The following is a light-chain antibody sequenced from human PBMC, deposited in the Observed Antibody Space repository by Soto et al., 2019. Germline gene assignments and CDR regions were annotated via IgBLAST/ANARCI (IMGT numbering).Light chain of an antibody. J-gene: IGKJ3*01. CDR1: QSVSSY. V-gene: IGKV3-11*01. CDR2: DAS. CDR3: QQRSNWPRT. Sequence: EIVFTQSPATLSLSPGERATLSCRASQSVSSYLAWYQQKPGQAPRLLIYDASNRATGIPARFSGSGSGTDFTLTISSXEPEDFAVYYCQQRSNWPRTFGPGTKVDIK.